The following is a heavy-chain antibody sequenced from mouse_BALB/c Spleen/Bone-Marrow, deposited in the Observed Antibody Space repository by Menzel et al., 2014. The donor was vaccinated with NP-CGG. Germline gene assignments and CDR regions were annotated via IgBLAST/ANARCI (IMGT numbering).Heavy chain of an antibody. CDR1: GYTFTNYG. D-gene: IGHD2-2*01. J-gene: IGHJ4*01. CDR3: AYGYDYYAMDY. V-gene: IGHV9-3-1*01. Sequence: VESGPELKKPGETVKISCKASGYTFTNYGMNWVKQAPGKGLKWMGWINTYIGEPTYADDFKGRFAFSLETSASTAYLQINNLKNEDTATYFCAYGYDYYAMDYWGQGTSVTVSS. CDR2: INTYIGEP.